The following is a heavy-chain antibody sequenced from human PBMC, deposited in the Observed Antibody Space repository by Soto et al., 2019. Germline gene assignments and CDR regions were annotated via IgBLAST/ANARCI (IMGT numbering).Heavy chain of an antibody. CDR1: GGSISSSSYY. CDR2: IYYSGST. Sequence: PSDTLSLTCTVSGGSISSSSYYWGWIRQPPGKGLEWIGSIYYSGSTYYNPSLKSRVTISVDTSKNQFSLKLSSVTAADTAVYYCARNTLAISISDHWGQGTLVTVSS. D-gene: IGHD3-3*01. CDR3: ARNTLAISISDH. V-gene: IGHV4-39*01. J-gene: IGHJ4*02.